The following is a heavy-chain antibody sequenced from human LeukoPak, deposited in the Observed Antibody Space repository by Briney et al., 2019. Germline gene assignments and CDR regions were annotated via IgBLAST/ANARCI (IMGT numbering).Heavy chain of an antibody. V-gene: IGHV1-2*02. D-gene: IGHD3-9*01. CDR3: AREADILTGYYKY. Sequence: ASVKVSCKASGYTFTGYYMHWVRQAPGQGLEWMGWINPKNGGTYYAQKYQGRVTMTRDTSISTAYMELSSLVSDDTAAYYCAREADILTGYYKYWGQGTLVTVSS. J-gene: IGHJ4*02. CDR2: INPKNGGT. CDR1: GYTFTGYY.